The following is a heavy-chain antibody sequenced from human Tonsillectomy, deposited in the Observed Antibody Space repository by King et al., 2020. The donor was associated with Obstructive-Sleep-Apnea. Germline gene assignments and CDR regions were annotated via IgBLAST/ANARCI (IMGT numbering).Heavy chain of an antibody. CDR2: IYYSGST. Sequence: QLQESGPGLVKPSQTLSLTCTVSGGSISSGGYYWSWIRQHPGKGLEWIGYIYYSGSTYYNPSLKSRVTISVDTSKNQFSLKLSSVTAADTAVYYCARSSGCSGGSCYMGWFDPWGQGTLVTVSS. V-gene: IGHV4-31*03. CDR1: GGSISSGGYY. D-gene: IGHD2-15*01. J-gene: IGHJ5*02. CDR3: ARSSGCSGGSCYMGWFDP.